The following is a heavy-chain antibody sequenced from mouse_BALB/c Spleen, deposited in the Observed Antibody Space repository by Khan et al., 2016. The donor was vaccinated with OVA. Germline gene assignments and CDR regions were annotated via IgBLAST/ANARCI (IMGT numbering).Heavy chain of an antibody. J-gene: IGHJ3*01. Sequence: VQLKQSGAELARPGASMKMSCKASGYTFTSYTMHWVRQRPGQAPEWIGHINPSNDYTNYNQNFKDKATLIVDKSSSTAYMQLSSLTSEDSAVYYCAREGAYHRSDGWFAYWGQGTLVTVSA. D-gene: IGHD2-14*01. V-gene: IGHV1-4*01. CDR2: INPSNDYT. CDR1: GYTFTSYT. CDR3: AREGAYHRSDGWFAY.